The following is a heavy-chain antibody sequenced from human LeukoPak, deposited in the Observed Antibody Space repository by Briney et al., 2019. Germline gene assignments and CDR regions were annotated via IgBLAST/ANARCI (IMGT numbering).Heavy chain of an antibody. Sequence: SGTLSLTCAVSGGSISSSNWWSWVRQPPGKGLEWIGEIYHSGSTNYNPSLKSRVTISVDKSKNQFSLKLSSVTAADTAVYYCASGHPLLGYYDSSGYPHWGQGTLVTVSS. D-gene: IGHD3-22*01. CDR1: GGSISSSNW. V-gene: IGHV4-4*02. J-gene: IGHJ4*02. CDR3: ASGHPLLGYYDSSGYPH. CDR2: IYHSGST.